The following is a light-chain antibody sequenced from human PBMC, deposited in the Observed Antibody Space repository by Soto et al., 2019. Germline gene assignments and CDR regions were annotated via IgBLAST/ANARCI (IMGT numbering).Light chain of an antibody. CDR3: QQYDNWPPWT. CDR1: QSVSIN. Sequence: EIVMTQSPAALSVSPGERATLSCRASQSVSINLAWYQQKPGQAPRLLIYGASTRATGVPARFSGSGSGTEFPLTISSLQSEDFAIYYCQQYDNWPPWTFGQGTKVEIK. J-gene: IGKJ1*01. V-gene: IGKV3-15*01. CDR2: GAS.